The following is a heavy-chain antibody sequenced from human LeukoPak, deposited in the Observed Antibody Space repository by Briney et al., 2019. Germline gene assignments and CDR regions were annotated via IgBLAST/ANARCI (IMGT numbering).Heavy chain of an antibody. CDR2: INPSSGGT. Sequence: GASVKVSCKASGYTFTDYYMHWVRQAPGQGLEWMGWINPSSGGTNYAQKFHGRVTMTRDTSISTVYMELSRLRSDDTAVYYCARDVGEYCSSINCHASDYWGQGTLVTVSS. CDR3: ARDVGEYCSSINCHASDY. J-gene: IGHJ4*02. V-gene: IGHV1-2*02. CDR1: GYTFTDYY. D-gene: IGHD2-2*01.